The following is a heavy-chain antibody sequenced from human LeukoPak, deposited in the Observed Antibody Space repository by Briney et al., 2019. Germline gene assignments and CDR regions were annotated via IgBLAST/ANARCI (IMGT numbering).Heavy chain of an antibody. J-gene: IGHJ4*02. CDR1: GYTFTGYY. V-gene: IGHV1-2*06. Sequence: ASVKVSCKASGYTFTGYYMHWVRQAPGQGLEWMGRINPNSGGTNYAQKFQGRVTMTRDTSISTAYMELSRLRSDDTAVYYCARGRVGATTSLGYWGQGTLVTVSS. CDR2: INPNSGGT. CDR3: ARGRVGATTSLGY. D-gene: IGHD1-26*01.